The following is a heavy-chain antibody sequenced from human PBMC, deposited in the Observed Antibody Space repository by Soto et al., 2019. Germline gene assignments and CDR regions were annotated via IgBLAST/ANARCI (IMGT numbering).Heavy chain of an antibody. CDR2: MNPNSGNT. D-gene: IGHD1-26*01. V-gene: IGHV1-8*01. Sequence: QVQLVQSGAEVKKPGASVKVSCKASGYTFTSYDINWVRQATGQGLEWMGWMNPNSGNTGYAHKLQGIVTVTRNTSISTAPTELNLVRSEDTGVYYCAREIVGVTAYWGQGALVTVSS. CDR1: GYTFTSYD. J-gene: IGHJ4*02. CDR3: AREIVGVTAY.